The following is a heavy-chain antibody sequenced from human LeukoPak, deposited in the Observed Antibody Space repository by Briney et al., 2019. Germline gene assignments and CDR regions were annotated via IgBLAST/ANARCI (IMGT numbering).Heavy chain of an antibody. CDR2: IRSKTYGRTT. Sequence: PGGSLRLSCTASGFTFGDYAMSWVRQAPGKGLEWVGFIRSKTYGRTTGYAASVKGRFTISRDDSKSIAYLQMNSLKTEDTAVYYCTSEAQYYYDRSGYSSSDYWGQGALVTVSS. J-gene: IGHJ4*02. CDR1: GFTFGDYA. CDR3: TSEAQYYYDRSGYSSSDY. V-gene: IGHV3-49*04. D-gene: IGHD3-22*01.